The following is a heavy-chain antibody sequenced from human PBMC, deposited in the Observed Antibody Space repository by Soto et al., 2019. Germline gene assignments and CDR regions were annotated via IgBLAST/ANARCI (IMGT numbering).Heavy chain of an antibody. V-gene: IGHV3-49*03. J-gene: IGHJ6*02. CDR3: TPMTTFYYYYGMDV. Sequence: GGSMRLSCTASGFTFGDYAMSWFRKAPGKGLEWVGFIRSKAYGGTTEYAASVKGRFTISRDDSKSIAYLQMNSLKTEDTAVYYCTPMTTFYYYYGMDVWGQGTTVTVSS. D-gene: IGHD3-16*01. CDR1: GFTFGDYA. CDR2: IRSKAYGGTT.